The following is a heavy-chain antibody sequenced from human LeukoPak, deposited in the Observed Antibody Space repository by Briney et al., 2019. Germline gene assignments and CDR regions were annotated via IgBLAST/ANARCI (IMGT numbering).Heavy chain of an antibody. D-gene: IGHD2-2*01. CDR2: INHSGST. V-gene: IGHV4-34*01. CDR3: ARRGREVPAALRFTPPNWFDP. CDR1: GGSISSYY. Sequence: SETLSLTCTVSGGSISSYYWSWIRQPPGKGLEWIGEINHSGSTNYNPSLKSRVTISVDTSKNQFSLTLSSVTAADTAVYYCARRGREVPAALRFTPPNWFDPWGQGTLVTVSS. J-gene: IGHJ5*02.